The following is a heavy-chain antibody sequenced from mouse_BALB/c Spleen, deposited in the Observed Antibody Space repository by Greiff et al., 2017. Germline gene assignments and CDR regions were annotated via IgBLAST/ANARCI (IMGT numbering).Heavy chain of an antibody. CDR3: ARSPHYGNSYYFDY. CDR2: ISSGSSTI. CDR1: GFTFSSFG. J-gene: IGHJ2*01. D-gene: IGHD2-1*01. V-gene: IGHV5-17*02. Sequence: EVHLVESGGGLVQPGGSRKLSCAASGFTFSSFGMHWVRQAPEKGLEWVAYISSGSSTIYYADTVKGRFTISRDNPKNTLFLQMTSLRSEDTAMYYCARSPHYGNSYYFDYWGQGTTLTVSS.